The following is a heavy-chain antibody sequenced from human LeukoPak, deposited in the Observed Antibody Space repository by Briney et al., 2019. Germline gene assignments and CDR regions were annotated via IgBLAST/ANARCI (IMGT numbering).Heavy chain of an antibody. V-gene: IGHV1-58*01. CDR1: GFTVTNSA. CDR2: IVVGRGNT. D-gene: IGHD3-10*01. Sequence: GASVNVSCKASGFTVTNSAVQWVRQARGQRLEWIGWIVVGRGNTNYAQKFQERVTITRDMSTSTAYMELSSLRSEDTAVYYCAAGQVRGVIRYYYYYGMDAWGQGTTVTVSS. CDR3: AAGQVRGVIRYYYYYGMDA. J-gene: IGHJ6*02.